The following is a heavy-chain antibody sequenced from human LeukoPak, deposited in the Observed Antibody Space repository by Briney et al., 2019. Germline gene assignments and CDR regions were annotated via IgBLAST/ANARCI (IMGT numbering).Heavy chain of an antibody. CDR2: ITYDGST. CDR1: GGSFDGYY. Sequence: PSETLSLTCAVFGGSFDGYYWIWIRQPPGKGLEWIGEITYDGSTNYNPSLTIRVTRSVDTSNIQFFFNLSAVTAADTAISYCARGLASGYPPIPFDYWGQGTQVTVSS. V-gene: IGHV4-34*01. CDR3: ARGLASGYPPIPFDY. J-gene: IGHJ4*02. D-gene: IGHD3-3*01.